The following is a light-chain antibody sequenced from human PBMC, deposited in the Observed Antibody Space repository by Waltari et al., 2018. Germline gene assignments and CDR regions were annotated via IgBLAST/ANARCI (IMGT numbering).Light chain of an antibody. J-gene: IGKJ4*01. V-gene: IGKV3-11*01. Sequence: VILTQSPATLSLSPGERATLFCRASQSVSSYLAWYQQKPGQAPRLLIYGASSRATGIPDRFSGSGSGTDFTLTISSLEPEDVGVYHCYQHSSGLTFGGGTKVEIK. CDR1: QSVSSY. CDR2: GAS. CDR3: YQHSSGLT.